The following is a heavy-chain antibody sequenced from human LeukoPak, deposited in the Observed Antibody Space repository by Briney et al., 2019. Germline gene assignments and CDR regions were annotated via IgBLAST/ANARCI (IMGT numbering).Heavy chain of an antibody. CDR2: IYYSGST. J-gene: IGHJ4*02. Sequence: ASETLSLTCTVSGGSISSYYWSWIRQPPGKGLEWIGYIYYSGSTNYNPSLKSRVTISVDTSKNQFSLKLSSVTAADTAVYYCARTIGLRFDYWGQGTLVTVSS. D-gene: IGHD4-17*01. CDR3: ARTIGLRFDY. V-gene: IGHV4-59*08. CDR1: GGSISSYY.